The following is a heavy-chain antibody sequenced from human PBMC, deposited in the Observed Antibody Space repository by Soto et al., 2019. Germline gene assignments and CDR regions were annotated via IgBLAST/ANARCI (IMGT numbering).Heavy chain of an antibody. CDR2: IIPIFGTA. CDR3: AKVRYSSPMGYYYGMDV. CDR1: GVTFSKFI. D-gene: IGHD6-19*01. J-gene: IGHJ6*02. Sequence: QVQLEQSGGAVKKPGSSVKVSCKASGVTFSKFIMTWVRKAPGLGLEWVGGIIPIFGTANYAQKFQGRVTITADESTSTSYLEVSNLRSEDTAVYYCAKVRYSSPMGYYYGMDVWGQGTAVTVSS. V-gene: IGHV1-69*01.